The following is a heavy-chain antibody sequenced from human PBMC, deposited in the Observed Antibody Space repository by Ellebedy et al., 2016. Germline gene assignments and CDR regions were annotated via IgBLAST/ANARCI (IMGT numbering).Heavy chain of an antibody. CDR3: ARDGALGTSGACYLDY. V-gene: IGHV3-30*04. Sequence: GGSLRLSCAASGFTFSGHAMHWVRQAPGKGLEWVAVISYDGTNKYFADSVKGRFTISKDNSKNTLYLQVNSLRPEDTAVYFCARDGALGTSGACYLDYWGQGTLVTVSS. CDR1: GFTFSGHA. J-gene: IGHJ4*02. D-gene: IGHD7-27*01. CDR2: ISYDGTNK.